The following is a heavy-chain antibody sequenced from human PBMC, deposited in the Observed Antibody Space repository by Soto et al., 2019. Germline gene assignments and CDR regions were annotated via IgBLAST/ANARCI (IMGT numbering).Heavy chain of an antibody. CDR3: ARVVAVGYFDY. CDR2: IYYSGST. J-gene: IGHJ4*02. D-gene: IGHD6-19*01. CDR1: GGSISSGGYY. V-gene: IGHV4-31*03. Sequence: PSETLSLTCTVSGGSISSGGYYWSWIRQHPGKGLEWIGYIYYSGSTYYNPSLKSRVTISVDTSKNQFSLKLSSVTAADTAVYYCARVVAVGYFDYWGQGTLVTVSS.